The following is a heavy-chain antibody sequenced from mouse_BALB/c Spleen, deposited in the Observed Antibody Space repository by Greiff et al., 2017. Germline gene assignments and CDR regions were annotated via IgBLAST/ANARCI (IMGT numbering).Heavy chain of an antibody. Sequence: EVKLQESGPGLVKPSQSLSLTCTVTGYSITSDYAWNWIRQFPGNKLEWMGYISYSGSTSYNPSLKSRISITRDTSKNQFFLQLNSVTTEDTATYYCARIDGYFFDYWGQGTTLTVSS. CDR2: ISYSGST. CDR3: ARIDGYFFDY. D-gene: IGHD2-3*01. J-gene: IGHJ2*01. CDR1: GYSITSDYA. V-gene: IGHV3-2*02.